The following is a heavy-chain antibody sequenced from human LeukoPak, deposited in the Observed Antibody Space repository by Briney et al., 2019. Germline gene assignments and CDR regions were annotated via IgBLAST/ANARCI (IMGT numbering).Heavy chain of an antibody. CDR3: AKVSGSYSFGGCFDY. D-gene: IGHD1-26*01. J-gene: IGHJ4*02. CDR2: IYYSGST. CDR1: GGSISSYY. V-gene: IGHV4-59*06. Sequence: SETLSLTCTVSGGSISSYYWSWIRQHPGKGLEWIGYIYYSGSTYYNPSLRSRVTISVDTSKNQFSLKLSSVTAADTAVYYCAKVSGSYSFGGCFDYWGQGTLVTVSS.